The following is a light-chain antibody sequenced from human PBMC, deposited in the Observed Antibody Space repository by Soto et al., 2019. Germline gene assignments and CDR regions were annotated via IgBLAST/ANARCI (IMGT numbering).Light chain of an antibody. CDR3: QVWDPDTDHRV. V-gene: IGLV3-21*04. J-gene: IGLJ3*02. CDR1: NIGHKG. CDR2: FDK. Sequence: SYELTQPPSVSVAPGTTATISCGGNNIGHKGVHWYQQKPGQAPILVIYFDKDRPSGIPERFSGSNSGNTATLTIARVEAGDEADYFCQVWDPDTDHRVFGGGTKLTVL.